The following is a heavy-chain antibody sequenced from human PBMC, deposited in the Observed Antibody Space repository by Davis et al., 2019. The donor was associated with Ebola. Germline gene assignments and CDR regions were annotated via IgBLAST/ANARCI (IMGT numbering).Heavy chain of an antibody. CDR3: ATLALGYCSSTSCRSSNFDY. CDR2: IWYDGNNK. J-gene: IGHJ4*02. V-gene: IGHV3-33*08. D-gene: IGHD2-2*01. Sequence: GGSLRLSCAASGFTFSSYGMHWVRQAPGKGLEWVAVIWYDGNNKYYADSVKGRFTISRDNSKNTLYLQMNSLRAEDTAVYYCATLALGYCSSTSCRSSNFDYWGQGTLVTVSS. CDR1: GFTFSSYG.